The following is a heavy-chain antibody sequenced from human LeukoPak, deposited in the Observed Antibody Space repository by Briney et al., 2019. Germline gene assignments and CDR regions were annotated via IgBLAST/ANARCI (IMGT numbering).Heavy chain of an antibody. CDR3: AATYYDFWSGSYNWFDP. CDR1: GFTFSSYW. J-gene: IGHJ5*02. Sequence: GGSLRLSCAASGFTFSSYWMHWVRQAPGKGLVWVSRINSDGSSTSYADSVKGRFTISRDNAKNTLYPQMNSLRAEDTAVYYCAATYYDFWSGSYNWFDPWGQGTLVTVSS. V-gene: IGHV3-74*01. D-gene: IGHD3-3*01. CDR2: INSDGSST.